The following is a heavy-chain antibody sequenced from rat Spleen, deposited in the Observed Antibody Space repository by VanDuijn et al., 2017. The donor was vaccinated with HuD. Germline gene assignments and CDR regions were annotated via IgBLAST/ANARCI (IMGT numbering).Heavy chain of an antibody. CDR3: VRHGYTRYYFDY. J-gene: IGHJ2*01. CDR2: INTDGGST. D-gene: IGHD1-9*01. Sequence: EVQLVESDGGLVQPGRSLKLSCVASGFTFSNYWMYWIRQAPGKGLEWVSSINTDGGSTSYLDSVKGRFTLSRDNAKNTQSLQMDSLRSEDTASYYCVRHGYTRYYFDYWGQGVMVTVSS. V-gene: IGHV5-58*01. CDR1: GFTFSNYW.